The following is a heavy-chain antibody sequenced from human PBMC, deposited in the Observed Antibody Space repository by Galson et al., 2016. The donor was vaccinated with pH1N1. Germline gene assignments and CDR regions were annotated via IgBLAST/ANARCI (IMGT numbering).Heavy chain of an antibody. D-gene: IGHD6-19*01. CDR2: INHGERT. CDR1: GGSSRGYY. J-gene: IGHJ3*01. V-gene: IGHV4-34*01. CDR3: ARHSTSGYPTIEVAARRRPFDV. Sequence: ETLSLTCAVYGGSSRGYYWSWIRQPPGKGLEWIGEINHGERTNYNPSLEGRVALSLDMSKNQIFLRLMSVTAADTAVYFCARHSTSGYPTIEVAARRRPFDVWGQGTLVTVSS.